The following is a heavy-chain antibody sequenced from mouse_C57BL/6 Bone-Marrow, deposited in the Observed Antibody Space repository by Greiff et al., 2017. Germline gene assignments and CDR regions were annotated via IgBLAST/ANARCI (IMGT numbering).Heavy chain of an antibody. CDR2: INYDGSN. CDR3: ARDRPRFAY. V-gene: IGHV3-6*01. CDR1: GYSITSGYY. J-gene: IGHJ3*01. Sequence: EVKLMESGPVLVKPSQSLSLTCSVTGYSITSGYYWNWIRQFPGNKLEWMGYINYDGSNNYNPSLKNRISITRDTSKNQFFLKLNSVTTEDTATYYCARDRPRFAYWGQGTLVTVSA.